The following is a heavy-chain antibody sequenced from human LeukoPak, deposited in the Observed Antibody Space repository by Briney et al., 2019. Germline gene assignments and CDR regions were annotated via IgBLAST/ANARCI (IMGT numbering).Heavy chain of an antibody. CDR3: ARGSYDILTGYSIDY. J-gene: IGHJ4*02. D-gene: IGHD3-9*01. Sequence: SETLSLTCTVSGGSISSYYWSWIRQPPGKGREWIGYIYYSGSTNYNPSLKSRVTISVDTSKNQFSLKLSSVSAADTAVYYCARGSYDILTGYSIDYWGQGTLVTVSS. V-gene: IGHV4-59*01. CDR1: GGSISSYY. CDR2: IYYSGST.